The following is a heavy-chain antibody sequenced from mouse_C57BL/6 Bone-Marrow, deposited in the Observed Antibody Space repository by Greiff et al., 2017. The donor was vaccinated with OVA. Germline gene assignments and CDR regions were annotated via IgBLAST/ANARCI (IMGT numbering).Heavy chain of an antibody. Sequence: VQLKESGGGLVKPGGSLKLSCAASGFTFSDYGMHWVRQAPEKGLEWVAYISSGSSTIYYADTVKGRFTISRDNAKNTLFLQMTRLRSEDTDMYYCARLYYYAMDYWGQGTSVTVSS. CDR1: GFTFSDYG. CDR2: ISSGSSTI. J-gene: IGHJ4*01. CDR3: ARLYYYAMDY. V-gene: IGHV5-17*01.